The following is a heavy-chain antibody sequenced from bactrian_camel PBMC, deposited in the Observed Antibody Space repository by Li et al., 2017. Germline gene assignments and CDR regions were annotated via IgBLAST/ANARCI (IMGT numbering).Heavy chain of an antibody. J-gene: IGHJ4*01. Sequence: VQLVESGGDSVQSGGSLRLSCAASRYTYSTYCMGWFRQAPAKEREGVASIANDGTTSYADSVKGRFTISRDNSKNTVYLQMNALKPEDTAVYYCVDDLDYTLGGQGTQVTVS. CDR2: IANDGTT. V-gene: IGHV3S53*01. CDR1: RYTYSTYC. D-gene: IGHD5*01.